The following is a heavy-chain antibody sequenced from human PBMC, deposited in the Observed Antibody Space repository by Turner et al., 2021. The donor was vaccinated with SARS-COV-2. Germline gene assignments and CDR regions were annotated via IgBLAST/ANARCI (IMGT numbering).Heavy chain of an antibody. Sequence: QVQMVESGGGVVQPGRSLRLSCLASGFTFSGNGMHWVRQAPGRGLEWVAVISYDGSNKFYADSVKGRFTISRDNSKNTLYLQMNSLRAEDTAVYYCARNGPENWVDPWGQGTLVTVSS. V-gene: IGHV3-30*19. CDR1: GFTFSGNG. CDR3: ARNGPENWVDP. J-gene: IGHJ5*02. CDR2: ISYDGSNK. D-gene: IGHD2-8*01.